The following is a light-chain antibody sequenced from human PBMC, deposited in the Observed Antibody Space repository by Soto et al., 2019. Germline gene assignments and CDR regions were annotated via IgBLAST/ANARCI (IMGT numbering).Light chain of an antibody. CDR3: AAGDDSLNGYV. V-gene: IGLV1-44*01. CDR2: SNN. CDR1: SSNIGSNT. Sequence: QSVLTQPPSASGTPGQRVTISCSGSSSNIGSNTVNWYQQLPGTAPKLLIYSNNQRPSGVPDRFSGSKSGTSASLAISGLQSEDEADYYCAAGDDSLNGYVFGTGTQLTGL. J-gene: IGLJ6*01.